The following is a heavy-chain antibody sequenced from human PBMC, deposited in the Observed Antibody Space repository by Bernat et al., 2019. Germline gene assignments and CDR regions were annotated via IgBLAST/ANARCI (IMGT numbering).Heavy chain of an antibody. V-gene: IGHV5-10-1*03. J-gene: IGHJ6*02. CDR1: GYSFTSYW. D-gene: IGHD6-13*01. CDR3: ARHEQQLDPLNYYCYGMDV. CDR2: IDPSDTYT. Sequence: EVQLVQSGAEVKKPGESLRISCKGSGYSFTSYWISWVRQMPGKGLEWMGRIDPSDTYTSYSPSVQAHVTISADKSISTAYLQWSRLKASDTAMYCCARHEQQLDPLNYYCYGMDVWGQGTTVTVSS.